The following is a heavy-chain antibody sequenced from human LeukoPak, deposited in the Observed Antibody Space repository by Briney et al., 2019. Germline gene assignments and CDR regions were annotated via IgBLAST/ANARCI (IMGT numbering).Heavy chain of an antibody. CDR3: ARDPEYSRSFDY. CDR2: ISAYNGNT. Sequence: ASVKVSCNASGYTFSSYGISWVRQAPGQGLEWMGWISAYNGNTNYSQKLQGRVTMTTDTSTSTAYMELRSLRSDDTAVYYCARDPEYSRSFDYWGQGTLVTVSS. J-gene: IGHJ4*02. CDR1: GYTFSSYG. V-gene: IGHV1-18*04. D-gene: IGHD6-6*01.